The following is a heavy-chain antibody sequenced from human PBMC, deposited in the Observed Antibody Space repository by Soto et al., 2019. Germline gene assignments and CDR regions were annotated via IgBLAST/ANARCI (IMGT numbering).Heavy chain of an antibody. CDR1: GYTFTSYA. V-gene: IGHV1-3*01. Sequence: ASVKVSCKASGYTFTSYAMHWVRQAPGQRLEWMGWINAGNGNTKYSQKFQGRVTITRDTSASTAYMELSSLRSEDTAVYYCARDARLPYYDFWSGYYRVGGPDYYSYSIVVWGKGPTVTGFS. D-gene: IGHD3-3*01. CDR2: INAGNGNT. CDR3: ARDARLPYYDFWSGYYRVGGPDYYSYSIVV. J-gene: IGHJ6*03.